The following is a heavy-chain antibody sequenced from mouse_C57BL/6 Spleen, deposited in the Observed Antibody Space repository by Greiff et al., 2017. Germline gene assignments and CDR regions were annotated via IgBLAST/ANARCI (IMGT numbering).Heavy chain of an antibody. Sequence: QVQLQQSGAELVKPGASVKLSCKASGYTFTEYTIHWVKQRSGQGLEWIGWFYPGSGSIKYNEKFKDKATLTADKSSSTVYMELSRLTSEDSAVXVCARHGPHNYGSRGYAMDYWGQGTSVTVSS. V-gene: IGHV1-62-2*01. CDR3: ARHGPHNYGSRGYAMDY. D-gene: IGHD1-1*01. CDR1: GYTFTEYT. J-gene: IGHJ4*01. CDR2: FYPGSGSI.